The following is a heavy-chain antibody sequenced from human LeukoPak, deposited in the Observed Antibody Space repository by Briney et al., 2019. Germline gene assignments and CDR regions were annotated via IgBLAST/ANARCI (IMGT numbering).Heavy chain of an antibody. CDR3: AKSNRECNSASCYEAFDS. D-gene: IGHD2-2*01. Sequence: SPTLSLTCTVSDASISIYSWSSLRQPPGQGLEWIGYIYDNWSPNYNPSLRSRVTMPVDAPRNQFSLKVNSKTAAHTAVYHCAKSNRECNSASCYEAFDSWGQGAMVTVSS. V-gene: IGHV4-59*03. J-gene: IGHJ3*02. CDR2: IYDNWSP. CDR1: DASISIYS.